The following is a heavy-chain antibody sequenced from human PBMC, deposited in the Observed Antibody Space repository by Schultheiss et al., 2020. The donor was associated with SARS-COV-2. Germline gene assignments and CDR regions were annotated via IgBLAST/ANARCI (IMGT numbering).Heavy chain of an antibody. Sequence: GESLKISCAASGFTFSSYAMHWVRQAPGKGLEWVAVISYDGSNKYYADSVKGRFTISRDNSKNTLYLQMNSLRAEDTAVYYCARDQRDAFDIWGQGTMVTVSS. V-gene: IGHV3-30*01. CDR2: ISYDGSNK. CDR1: GFTFSSYA. J-gene: IGHJ3*02. CDR3: ARDQRDAFDI.